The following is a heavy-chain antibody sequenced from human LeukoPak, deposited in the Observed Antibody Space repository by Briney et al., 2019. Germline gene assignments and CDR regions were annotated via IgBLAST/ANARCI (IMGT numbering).Heavy chain of an antibody. V-gene: IGHV3-23*01. Sequence: GGSLRLSCAASGFTFSSYWMNWVRQAPGKGLEWVSAISGSGGSTYYADSVKGRFTISRDNSKNTLYLQMNSLRAEDTAVYYCAGTVLNYYYGMDVWGQGTTVTVSS. D-gene: IGHD4-17*01. CDR3: AGTVLNYYYGMDV. J-gene: IGHJ6*02. CDR2: ISGSGGST. CDR1: GFTFSSYW.